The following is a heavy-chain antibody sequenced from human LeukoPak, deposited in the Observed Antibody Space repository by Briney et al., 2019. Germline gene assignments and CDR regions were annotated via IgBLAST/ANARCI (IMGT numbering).Heavy chain of an antibody. V-gene: IGHV1-18*01. CDR3: ARVRYYYDSGGLPLHDWFDP. CDR2: ISAYNGNT. Sequence: ASVKVSCKASGYTFTSYGISWVRQAPGQGLEWMGWISAYNGNTNYAQKLQGRVTMTTDTSTSTAYMELRSLRSDDTAVYYCARVRYYYDSGGLPLHDWFDPWGQGTLVTVSS. J-gene: IGHJ5*02. D-gene: IGHD3-22*01. CDR1: GYTFTSYG.